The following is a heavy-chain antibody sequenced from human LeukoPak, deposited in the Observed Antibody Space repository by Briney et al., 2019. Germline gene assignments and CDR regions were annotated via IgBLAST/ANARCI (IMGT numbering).Heavy chain of an antibody. CDR1: GYSISSGYY. Sequence: PSETLSLTCAVSGYSISSGYYWGWIRQPPGKGLEWIWSIYHSGSTYYNPSLKRQVTISVDTSKNQFSLKLSSVTAADTAVYYCACGSGPSSPVDYWGQGTLVTVSS. CDR2: IYHSGST. J-gene: IGHJ4*02. CDR3: ACGSGPSSPVDY. D-gene: IGHD6-19*01. V-gene: IGHV4-38-2*01.